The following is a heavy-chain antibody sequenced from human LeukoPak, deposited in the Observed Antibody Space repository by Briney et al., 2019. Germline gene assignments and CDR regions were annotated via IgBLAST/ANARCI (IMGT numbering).Heavy chain of an antibody. CDR3: AKDYSSGWYALFVY. V-gene: IGHV3-23*01. CDR2: ISGSGGGT. J-gene: IGHJ4*02. D-gene: IGHD6-19*01. CDR1: GFTFSNYA. Sequence: GGSLRLSCAASGFTFSNYAMSWVRQAPGKGLEWVSAISGSGGGTYYADSVEGRFTISRDNSKNTLYLQMNSLRAEDTAVYYCAKDYSSGWYALFVYWGQGTLVTVSS.